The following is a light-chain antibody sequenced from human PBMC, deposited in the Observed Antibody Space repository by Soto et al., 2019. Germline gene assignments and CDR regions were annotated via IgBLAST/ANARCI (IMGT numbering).Light chain of an antibody. J-gene: IGLJ1*01. V-gene: IGLV2-14*03. Sequence: QSALTQPASVSGSPGQSITIFCTGTIXDVGSYNYVSWYQQYPGKAPKLVIYDVSTRPSGVSDRFSGSKSGNTASLTISGLRAEYEADYYCGSYTTSSNYVFGTGTKVTVL. CDR2: DVS. CDR3: GSYTTSSNYV. CDR1: IXDVGSYNY.